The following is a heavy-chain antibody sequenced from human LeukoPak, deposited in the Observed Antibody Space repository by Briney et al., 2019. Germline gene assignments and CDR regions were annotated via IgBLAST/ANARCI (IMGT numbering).Heavy chain of an antibody. Sequence: GGSLRLSCAASGFSFSIYSMSWVRQAPGKGLEWVSAINDSGGATYYADSVKGRFTISRDNAKNTVYLQMNSLSAEATAVYYFVRGPWARVVGRTFDYWGQGTLVSV. D-gene: IGHD3-3*01. CDR3: VRGPWARVVGRTFDY. CDR1: GFSFSIYS. V-gene: IGHV3-23*01. CDR2: INDSGGAT. J-gene: IGHJ4*02.